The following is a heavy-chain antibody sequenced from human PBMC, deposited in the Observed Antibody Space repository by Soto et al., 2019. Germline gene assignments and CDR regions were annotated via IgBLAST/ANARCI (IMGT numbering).Heavy chain of an antibody. D-gene: IGHD6-6*01. V-gene: IGHV3-23*01. CDR3: ARDMGIAARLFDY. CDR2: ISGSGGST. CDR1: GFTFSSYA. Sequence: PGGSLRLSCAASGFTFSSYAMSWVRQAPGKGLEWVSYISGSGGSTNYADSVKGRFTISRDNSKNTLSLQVNSLRAEDTAVYYCARDMGIAARLFDYWGQGTLVTVSS. J-gene: IGHJ4*02.